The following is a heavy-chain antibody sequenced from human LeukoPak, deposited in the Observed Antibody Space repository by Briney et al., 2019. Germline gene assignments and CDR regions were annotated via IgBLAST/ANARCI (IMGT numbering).Heavy chain of an antibody. CDR1: GVTISSNR. CDR2: IKYEGSEK. Sequence: PGESLTLSCAASGVTISSNRKSWVRHPPAQGQEREANIKYEGSEKCYVDSVKGRFTISRDNGKNALYLQMTSLRVEDRAVYYCARGLLWFGELSVYFDYWGQGTLVTVSS. D-gene: IGHD3-10*01. CDR3: ARGLLWFGELSVYFDY. V-gene: IGHV3-7*02. J-gene: IGHJ4*02.